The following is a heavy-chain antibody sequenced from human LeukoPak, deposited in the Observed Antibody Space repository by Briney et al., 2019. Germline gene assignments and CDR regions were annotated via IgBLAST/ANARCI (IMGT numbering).Heavy chain of an antibody. V-gene: IGHV5-51*01. Sequence: GESLKISCKGSGSSFTSYWIGWVRQLPGKGLEWMGIIYPGDSETRYSPSFQGQVTISVDKSISTAYLQWSSLKASDTAMYYCVRDMDVWGKGTTVTVSS. CDR1: GSSFTSYW. CDR2: IYPGDSET. J-gene: IGHJ6*03. CDR3: VRDMDV.